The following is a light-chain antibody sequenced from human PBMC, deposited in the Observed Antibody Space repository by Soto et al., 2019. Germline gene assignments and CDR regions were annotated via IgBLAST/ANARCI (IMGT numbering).Light chain of an antibody. J-gene: IGKJ4*01. CDR3: QQYGSSPLT. Sequence: SVLTQSPGTLSLSPGERATLSCSASQSVSSSYLAWYQQKPGQAPRLLIYGASSRATGIPDRFSGSGSGTDFTLTISRLEPEDFAVYYCQQYGSSPLTFGGGTKVDI. CDR2: GAS. CDR1: QSVSSSY. V-gene: IGKV3-20*01.